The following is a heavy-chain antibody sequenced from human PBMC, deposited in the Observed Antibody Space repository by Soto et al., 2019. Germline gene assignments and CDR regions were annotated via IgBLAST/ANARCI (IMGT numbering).Heavy chain of an antibody. CDR1: GGTFSSYA. CDR2: IIPIFGTA. J-gene: IGHJ6*02. Sequence: QVQLVQSGAEVKKPGSSVKVSCKASGGTFSSYAISWVRQAPGQGLEWMGGIIPIFGTANYAQKFQGRVTITADESTSTAYMELSSLRSEDTAVYYCVRDSPVSGSYLRTRDYYYYGMDVWGQGTTVTVSS. CDR3: VRDSPVSGSYLRTRDYYYYGMDV. V-gene: IGHV1-69*01. D-gene: IGHD1-26*01.